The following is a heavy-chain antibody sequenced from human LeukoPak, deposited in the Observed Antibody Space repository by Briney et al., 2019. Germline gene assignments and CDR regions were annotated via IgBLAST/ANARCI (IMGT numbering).Heavy chain of an antibody. CDR3: ASKNILGDYGVLTAFDI. V-gene: IGHV4-34*01. D-gene: IGHD4-17*01. Sequence: SETLSLTCAVDGGSFSGYYWSWIRQPPGKGLEWIGEINHSGSTNYNPSLKSRVTISVDTSKNQFSLKLSSVTAADTAVYYCASKNILGDYGVLTAFDIWGQGTMVTVSS. CDR2: INHSGST. CDR1: GGSFSGYY. J-gene: IGHJ3*02.